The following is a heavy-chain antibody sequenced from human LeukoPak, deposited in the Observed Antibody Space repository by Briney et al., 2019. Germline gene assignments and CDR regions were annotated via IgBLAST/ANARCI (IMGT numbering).Heavy chain of an antibody. CDR3: AREGYDSSGYYLDY. CDR2: IHHSGST. J-gene: IGHJ4*02. D-gene: IGHD3-22*01. V-gene: IGHV4-59*01. Sequence: SETLSLTCSVSGYSISGYYWSWIRQPPGKTLEWIAYIHHSGSTEYNPSLRSRVTMSVDTSKNQVSLKLSSVTAADTAMYYCAREGYDSSGYYLDYWGQGTLVTVSS. CDR1: GYSISGYY.